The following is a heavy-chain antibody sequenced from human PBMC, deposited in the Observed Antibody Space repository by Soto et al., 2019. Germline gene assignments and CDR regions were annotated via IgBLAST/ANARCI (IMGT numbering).Heavy chain of an antibody. CDR3: AHSYGYSSSWYGGPNWFDP. J-gene: IGHJ5*02. CDR1: GFSLSTSGVG. D-gene: IGHD6-13*01. Sequence: GSRPTLVNPTQTLTLNGTVSGFSLSTSGVGVGWIRQPPGKALEWLALIYWDDDKRYSPSLKSRLTITKDTSKNQVVLTMTNMDPVDTATYYCAHSYGYSSSWYGGPNWFDPWGQGTLVTVSS. V-gene: IGHV2-5*02. CDR2: IYWDDDK.